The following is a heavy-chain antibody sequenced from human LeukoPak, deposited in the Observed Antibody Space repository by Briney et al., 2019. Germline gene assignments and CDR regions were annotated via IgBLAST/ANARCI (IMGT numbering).Heavy chain of an antibody. CDR3: ARVVPAAPAYYFDY. D-gene: IGHD2-2*01. Sequence: SETLSLTCAVYGGSFSGYYWSWIRQPPGEGLEWIGEINHSGSTNYNPSLKSRVTISVDTSKNQFSLKLSSVTAADTAVYYCARVVPAAPAYYFDYWGQGTLVTVSS. J-gene: IGHJ4*02. V-gene: IGHV4-34*01. CDR1: GGSFSGYY. CDR2: INHSGST.